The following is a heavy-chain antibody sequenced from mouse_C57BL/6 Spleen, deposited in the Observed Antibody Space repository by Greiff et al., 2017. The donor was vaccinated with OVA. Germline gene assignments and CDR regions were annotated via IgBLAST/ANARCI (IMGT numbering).Heavy chain of an antibody. D-gene: IGHD1-1*01. CDR1: GFTFSSYA. Sequence: EVHLVESGGGLVKPGGSLKLSCAASGFTFSSYAMSWVRQTPEKRLEWVATISDGGSYTYYPDNVKGRFTISRDNAKNNLYLQMSHLKSEDTAMYYCARVPYYGSTLYAMDYWGQGTSVTVSS. V-gene: IGHV5-4*01. CDR3: ARVPYYGSTLYAMDY. CDR2: ISDGGSYT. J-gene: IGHJ4*01.